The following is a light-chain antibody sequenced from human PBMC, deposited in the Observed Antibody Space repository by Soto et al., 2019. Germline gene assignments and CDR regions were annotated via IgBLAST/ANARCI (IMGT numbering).Light chain of an antibody. V-gene: IGLV1-40*01. J-gene: IGLJ3*02. CDR1: SSYIGAGYH. Sequence: QSVLTQAPSVSGAPGQRVTISCTGSSSYIGAGYHVHWYQQLPGTAPKLLIYGNSNRPSGVPDRFSGSKSGTSASLAITGLQAEDEADYYCQSYDSSLSGSVFGGGTKVTVL. CDR3: QSYDSSLSGSV. CDR2: GNS.